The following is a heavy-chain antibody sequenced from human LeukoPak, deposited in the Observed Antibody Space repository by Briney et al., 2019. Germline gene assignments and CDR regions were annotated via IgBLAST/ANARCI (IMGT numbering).Heavy chain of an antibody. J-gene: IGHJ3*02. V-gene: IGHV3-48*01. CDR2: ISSSSSTI. Sequence: PGGSLRLSCAASGFTFSSYSMNWVRQAPGKGLEWVSYISSSSSTIYHADSVKGRFTISRDNAKNSLYLQMNSLRGEDTAVYYCARDALKSRTYYDFWSGHDAFDIWGQGTMVTVSS. CDR1: GFTFSSYS. D-gene: IGHD3-3*01. CDR3: ARDALKSRTYYDFWSGHDAFDI.